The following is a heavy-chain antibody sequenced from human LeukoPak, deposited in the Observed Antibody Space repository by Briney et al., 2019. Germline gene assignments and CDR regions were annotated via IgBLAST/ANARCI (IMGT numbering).Heavy chain of an antibody. CDR1: GFTFTNHW. CDR3: ARDGRGGHNDF. D-gene: IGHD4-23*01. Sequence: GGSLRLSCVTSGFTFTNHWMRWVRQAPGKGLEGVANIREDGGHTDYVDSVKGRFTISRDNAKNSLFLQMDGLRVDDTAVYFCARDGRGGHNDFWGQGTLITVSS. V-gene: IGHV3-7*01. CDR2: IREDGGHT. J-gene: IGHJ4*02.